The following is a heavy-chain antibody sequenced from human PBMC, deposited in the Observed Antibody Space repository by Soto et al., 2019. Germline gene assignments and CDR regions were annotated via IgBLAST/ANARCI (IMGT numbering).Heavy chain of an antibody. J-gene: IGHJ4*02. Sequence: SETLSLTCTVSGGSISSSSYYGGWIRQPPGKGLEWIGSIYYSGSSFYNPSLKSQVTILVDTSKNQFFLKLSSVTAADTAVYYCAREVSAAYDYWGQGALVTVPQ. CDR1: GGSISSSSYY. V-gene: IGHV4-39*02. D-gene: IGHD2-2*01. CDR2: IYYSGSS. CDR3: AREVSAAYDY.